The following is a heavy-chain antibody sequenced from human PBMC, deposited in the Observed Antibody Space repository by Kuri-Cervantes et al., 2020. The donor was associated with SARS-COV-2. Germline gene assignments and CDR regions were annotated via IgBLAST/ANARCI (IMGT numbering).Heavy chain of an antibody. V-gene: IGHV4-39*01. CDR2: IYYSGST. CDR3: ARVVPAAVFDY. D-gene: IGHD2-2*01. J-gene: IGHJ4*02. Sequence: GSLRPSGNVSGGSIRSSSYYWGWIRQPPGKGLEWIGSIYYSGSTYYTPSLKSRVTISVDTSKNQFSLKLSSVTAADTAVYYCARVVPAAVFDYWGQGTLVTVSS. CDR1: GGSIRSSSYY.